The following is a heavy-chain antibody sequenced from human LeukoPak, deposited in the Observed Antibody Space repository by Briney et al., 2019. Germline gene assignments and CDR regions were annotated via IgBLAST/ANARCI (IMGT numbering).Heavy chain of an antibody. V-gene: IGHV3-7*01. Sequence: GGSLRLSCAASGFTFSSYWMSWVRQAPGKGLEWVANIKQDGSEKYYVDSVKGRFTISRDNAKNSLYLQMNSLRAEDTAVYYCAGGDFWSGYPAYYYYYMDVWGKGTTVTVSS. CDR2: IKQDGSEK. CDR1: GFTFSSYW. J-gene: IGHJ6*03. D-gene: IGHD3-3*01. CDR3: AGGDFWSGYPAYYYYYMDV.